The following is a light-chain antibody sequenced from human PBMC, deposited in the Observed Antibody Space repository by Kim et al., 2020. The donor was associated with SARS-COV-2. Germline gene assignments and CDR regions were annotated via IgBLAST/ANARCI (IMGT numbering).Light chain of an antibody. CDR2: DTT. J-gene: IGLJ3*02. Sequence: QAVVTQEPSLTVSPGGTVTLTCGSSAGAVTSGHYPYWFQQKAGQAPRTLIYDTTVKQSWTPARFSGSLLGGKAALTLSGAQPEDEAEYYCLLSYSETVMFGGGTQLTVL. CDR3: LLSYSETVM. CDR1: AGAVTSGHY. V-gene: IGLV7-46*01.